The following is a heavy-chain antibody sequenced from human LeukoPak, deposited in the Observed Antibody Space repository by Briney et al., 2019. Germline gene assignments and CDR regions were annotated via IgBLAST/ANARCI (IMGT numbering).Heavy chain of an antibody. CDR2: IYYSGST. CDR3: AREAYCGGDCYAGGGY. CDR1: GGSISSSSYY. J-gene: IGHJ4*02. V-gene: IGHV4-39*01. D-gene: IGHD2-21*02. Sequence: SETLSLTCTVSGGSISSSSYYWGWIRQPPGKGLEWIGSIYYSGSTYYNPSLKSRVTISVDTSKNQFSLKLSSVTAADTAVYYCAREAYCGGDCYAGGGYWGQGTLVTVS.